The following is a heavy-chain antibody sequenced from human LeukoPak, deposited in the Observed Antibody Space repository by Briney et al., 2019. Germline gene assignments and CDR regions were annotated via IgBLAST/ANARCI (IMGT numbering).Heavy chain of an antibody. J-gene: IGHJ4*02. CDR3: ASRKLGNDY. D-gene: IGHD7-27*01. CDR2: IYYTGT. CDR1: GDSISSYY. V-gene: IGHV4-59*01. Sequence: SETLSLTCTVSGDSISSYYWSWIRQPPGKGLEWIGYIYYTGTSYNPSLKSRVTISADTSKNQFSLKLISVTAADTAVYYCASRKLGNDYWGQGTLVTVSS.